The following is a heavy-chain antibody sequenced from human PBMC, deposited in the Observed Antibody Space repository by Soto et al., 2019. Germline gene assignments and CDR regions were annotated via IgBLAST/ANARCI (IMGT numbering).Heavy chain of an antibody. CDR3: AKDRKSGSGWYWDY. D-gene: IGHD6-19*01. CDR1: GFTFSTYA. J-gene: IGHJ4*02. V-gene: IGHV3-23*01. Sequence: EVQLLESGGGLVQPGGSLRLSCAASGFTFSTYAMSWVRQAPGKGLEWVSAISGSGGSTYYADSMKGRFTISRDNSKNTLYLQMNSLRAEDTAVYYCAKDRKSGSGWYWDYWGQGTLVTVSS. CDR2: ISGSGGST.